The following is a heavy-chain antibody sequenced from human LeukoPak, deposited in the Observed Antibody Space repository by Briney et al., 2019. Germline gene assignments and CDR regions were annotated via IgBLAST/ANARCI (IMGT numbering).Heavy chain of an antibody. D-gene: IGHD5-12*01. CDR3: ARPYDPGYYYMDV. Sequence: SETLSLTCTVSGGSISSGSYYWSWIRQPAGKGLEWIGRIYTSGSTNYNPSLKSRVTISVDTSKNQFSLKLSSVTAADTAVYYCARPYDPGYYYMDVWGKGTTVTVSS. CDR1: GGSISSGSYY. V-gene: IGHV4-61*02. J-gene: IGHJ6*03. CDR2: IYTSGST.